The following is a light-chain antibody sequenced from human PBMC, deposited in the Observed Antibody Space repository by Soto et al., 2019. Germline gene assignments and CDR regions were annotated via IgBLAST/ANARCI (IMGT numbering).Light chain of an antibody. V-gene: IGKV3-11*01. CDR2: DAS. Sequence: EIVLTQSPATLSLSPGERATLSCRASQSVSSYLAWYQQKPGQAPRLLIYDASNRATGIPARFSGSGSGTDFTLTISSLEPEDFAVYYCQLYGSSLTFGGGTKVEI. CDR1: QSVSSY. CDR3: QLYGSSLT. J-gene: IGKJ4*01.